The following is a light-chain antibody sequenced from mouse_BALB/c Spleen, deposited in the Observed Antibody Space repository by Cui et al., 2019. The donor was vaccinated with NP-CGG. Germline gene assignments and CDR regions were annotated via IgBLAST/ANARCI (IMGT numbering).Light chain of an antibody. V-gene: IGLV1*01. CDR3: ALWYSNHWV. CDR1: TGAVTTNNY. J-gene: IGLJ1*01. CDR2: GTN. Sequence: QAVVTQESALTTSPGETVTLTCRSNTGAVTTNNYANWVQEKPDHLFTGLIGGTNNRTPGVPARFSGSLIEDMAALTITGAQTEDEAIYFCALWYSNHWVFGGGNKLTVL.